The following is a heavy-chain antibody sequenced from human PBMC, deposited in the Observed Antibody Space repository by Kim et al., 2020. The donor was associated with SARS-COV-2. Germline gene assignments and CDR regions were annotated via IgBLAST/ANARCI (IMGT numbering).Heavy chain of an antibody. D-gene: IGHD4-17*01. J-gene: IGHJ6*03. CDR3: ASDLRTSAAFMDV. Sequence: GGSLRLSCAASGFTFSDHYMDWVRQAPGKGLEWVGRIRDKRSRYTTEYAASAQGRFTISRDDSKNSLFLQMNSLQTEDTAVYFCASDLRTSAAFMDVWGKGTTVTVSS. CDR1: GFTFSDHY. V-gene: IGHV3-72*01. CDR2: IRDKRSRYTT.